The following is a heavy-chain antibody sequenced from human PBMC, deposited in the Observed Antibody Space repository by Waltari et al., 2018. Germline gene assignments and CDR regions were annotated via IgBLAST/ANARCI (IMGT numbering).Heavy chain of an antibody. V-gene: IGHV4-34*01. CDR1: GGSFSGYY. Sequence: QVQLQQWGAGLLKPSETLSLTCAVYGGSFSGYYWSWIRQPPGKGLEWIGEINHSGSTNDNPSLKSRVTISVDTAKNQFSLKLSAVTAADTAVYYCARGCKTGTGGVCYRVAFDYWGQGTLVTVSS. CDR2: INHSGST. D-gene: IGHD2-8*02. J-gene: IGHJ4*02. CDR3: ARGCKTGTGGVCYRVAFDY.